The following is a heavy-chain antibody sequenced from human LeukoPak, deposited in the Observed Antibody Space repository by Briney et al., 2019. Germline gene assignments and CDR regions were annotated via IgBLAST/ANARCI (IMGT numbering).Heavy chain of an antibody. V-gene: IGHV1-2*02. J-gene: IGHJ4*02. CDR3: ARALRYFDWLYDY. D-gene: IGHD3-9*01. Sequence: ASVKVSCKASGYTFTGYYMHWVRQAPGQGLEWMGWINPNSGGTNYAQKFQGRVTMTRDTSISTAYMELSRPRSDDTAVYYCARALRYFDWLYDYWGQGTLVTVSS. CDR2: INPNSGGT. CDR1: GYTFTGYY.